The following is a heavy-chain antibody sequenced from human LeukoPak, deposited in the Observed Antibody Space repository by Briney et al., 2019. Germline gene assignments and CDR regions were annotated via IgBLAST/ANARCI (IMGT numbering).Heavy chain of an antibody. CDR1: GGSISSSSYY. CDR2: IYYSGST. D-gene: IGHD5-24*01. J-gene: IGHJ4*02. CDR3: ARSQRYYFDY. V-gene: IGHV4-39*01. Sequence: SETLSLTCTVSGGSISSSSYYWGWIRQPPGEGLERIGSIYYSGSTYYNPSLKSRVTISVDTSKNQFSLKLSPVTAADTAVYYCARSQRYYFDYWGQGTLVTVSS.